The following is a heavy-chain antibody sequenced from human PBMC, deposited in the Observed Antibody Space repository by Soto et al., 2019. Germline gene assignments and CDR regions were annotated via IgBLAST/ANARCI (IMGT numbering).Heavy chain of an antibody. CDR2: ITSVGYT. D-gene: IGHD4-4*01. Sequence: PGGSLRLSCAPSGFSFSNYAMSWVRQAPGKGLEWVAAITSVGYTYYVDSLKGRFTISRDNSKNTLYLQMNSLRAEDTAVYYCEKDLIDYSNSYFDYWGQGTLVTVSS. CDR3: EKDLIDYSNSYFDY. CDR1: GFSFSNYA. V-gene: IGHV3-23*01. J-gene: IGHJ4*02.